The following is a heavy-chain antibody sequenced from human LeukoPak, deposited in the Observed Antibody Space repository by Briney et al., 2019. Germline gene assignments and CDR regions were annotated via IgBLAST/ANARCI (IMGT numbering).Heavy chain of an antibody. CDR3: ARGARGDDFDWLLDYYYYMDV. Sequence: ASVKVSCKASGYTFTGYYMHWVRQAPGQGLEWMGWINPNSGGTNYAQRFQGRVTMTRDTSISTAYMELSRLRSDDTAVYYCARGARGDDFDWLLDYYYYMDVWGKGTTVTVSS. CDR1: GYTFTGYY. V-gene: IGHV1-2*02. CDR2: INPNSGGT. J-gene: IGHJ6*03. D-gene: IGHD3-9*01.